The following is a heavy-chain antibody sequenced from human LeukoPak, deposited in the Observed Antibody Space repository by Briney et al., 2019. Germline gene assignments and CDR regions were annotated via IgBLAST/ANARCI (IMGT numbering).Heavy chain of an antibody. Sequence: ASVKLSCKASGGTFSSYAISWVRQAPGQGLEWMGGSIPIFGTANYAQKFQSRVTITADESTSTAYMELSSLRSEDTAVYYCASMGGSYFTPYYYYYMDVWGKGTTVTISS. CDR2: SIPIFGTA. D-gene: IGHD1-26*01. CDR1: GGTFSSYA. J-gene: IGHJ6*03. V-gene: IGHV1-69*13. CDR3: ASMGGSYFTPYYYYYMDV.